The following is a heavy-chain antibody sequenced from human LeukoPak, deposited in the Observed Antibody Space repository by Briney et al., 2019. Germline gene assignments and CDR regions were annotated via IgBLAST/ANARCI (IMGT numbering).Heavy chain of an antibody. Sequence: GESLKISCKGSAYSFTSYWIGWVRQMPGKGLEWMGIIYPGDSDTRYSPSFQGQVTISADKSISTAYLQWSSLKASDTAMYYCARSTMVRGVIPRGYYGMDVWGQGTTVTVSS. D-gene: IGHD3-10*01. CDR3: ARSTMVRGVIPRGYYGMDV. V-gene: IGHV5-51*01. CDR1: AYSFTSYW. CDR2: IYPGDSDT. J-gene: IGHJ6*02.